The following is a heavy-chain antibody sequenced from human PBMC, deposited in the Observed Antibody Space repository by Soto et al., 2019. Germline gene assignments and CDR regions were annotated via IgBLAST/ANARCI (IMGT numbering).Heavy chain of an antibody. J-gene: IGHJ4*02. V-gene: IGHV5-51*01. CDR2: IYPEDSET. CDR1: GYSFTNYW. CDR3: AIRGASQWLKF. D-gene: IGHD6-19*01. Sequence: PGEPMKISCKGAGYSFTNYWIGWVRQMPGKDLEWIGIIYPEDSETRYSPSFQGLVTISVDKSISTAYLQWSSLKASDTAIYYCAIRGASQWLKFWGQGTLVTVSS.